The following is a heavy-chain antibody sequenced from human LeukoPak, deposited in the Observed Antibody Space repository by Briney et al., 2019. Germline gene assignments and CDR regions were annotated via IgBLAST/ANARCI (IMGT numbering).Heavy chain of an antibody. CDR1: GFSVSNNY. CDR2: IYSGGST. J-gene: IGHJ1*01. Sequence: GGSLRLSCAASGFSVSNNYMSWVRQAPGKGLEWVSGIYSGGSTFYADSVKGRFTISRDNSKNTLYLQMNSLRDEDTAVYYCASDSYSPEYLQHWGQGTLVTVSS. V-gene: IGHV3-66*01. D-gene: IGHD2-15*01. CDR3: ASDSYSPEYLQH.